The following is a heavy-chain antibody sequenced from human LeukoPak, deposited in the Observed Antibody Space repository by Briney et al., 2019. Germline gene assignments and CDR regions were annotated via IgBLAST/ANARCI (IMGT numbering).Heavy chain of an antibody. D-gene: IGHD6-13*01. CDR3: ARDREYSSSWYDPYFDY. CDR1: GGTFSSYA. J-gene: IGHJ4*02. CDR2: IIPILGIA. Sequence: ASVKVSCKASGGTFSSYAISWVRQAPGQGLEWMGRIIPILGIANYAQKFQGRVTITADKSTSTAYMELSSLRSEDTAVYCCARDREYSSSWYDPYFDYWGQGTLVTVSS. V-gene: IGHV1-69*04.